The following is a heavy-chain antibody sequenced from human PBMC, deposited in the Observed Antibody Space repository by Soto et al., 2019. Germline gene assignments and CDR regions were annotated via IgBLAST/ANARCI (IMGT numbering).Heavy chain of an antibody. Sequence: PSETLSLTCSVSGGTISRSTYFWAWIRQPPGKGLEWVAMIYDSGQTYYNPSLKSRVTMSVDTPNKQFSLKLSSVTAADTALYFGARHADKGGGLDPWGQGTLVTVSS. V-gene: IGHV4-39*01. D-gene: IGHD6-25*01. CDR2: IYDSGQT. J-gene: IGHJ5*02. CDR1: GGTISRSTYF. CDR3: ARHADKGGGLDP.